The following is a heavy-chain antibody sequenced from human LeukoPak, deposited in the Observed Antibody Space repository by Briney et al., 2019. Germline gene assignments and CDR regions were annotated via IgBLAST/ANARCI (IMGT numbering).Heavy chain of an antibody. CDR1: EFTFSIYS. Sequence: GGSLRLSCSASEFTFSIYSMNWVRQSPGKGLEWVSSISSSSSYIYYADSVKGRFTISRDNAKNRLYLQMNSLRAEDTAVYYCARGLGAYCSGGSRTFDNWGQGTLVTVSS. CDR2: ISSSSSYI. V-gene: IGHV3-21*06. D-gene: IGHD2-15*01. CDR3: ARGLGAYCSGGSRTFDN. J-gene: IGHJ4*02.